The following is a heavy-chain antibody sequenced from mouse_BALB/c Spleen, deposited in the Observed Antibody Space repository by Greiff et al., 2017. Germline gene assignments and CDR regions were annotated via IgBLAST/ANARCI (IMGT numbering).Heavy chain of an antibody. CDR3: TRGMITTGAWFAY. CDR2: IDPENGGT. V-gene: IGHV1-15*01. D-gene: IGHD2-4*01. J-gene: IGHJ3*01. CDR1: GYTFNDYE. Sequence: VQLQESGAELVRPGASVTLSCTASGYTFNDYEMHWVKQTPVHGLEWIGAIDPENGGTAYNQKFKGTATLTADKSSITAYRELRSLTSEDSAVYYCTRGMITTGAWFAYWGQGTLVTVSA.